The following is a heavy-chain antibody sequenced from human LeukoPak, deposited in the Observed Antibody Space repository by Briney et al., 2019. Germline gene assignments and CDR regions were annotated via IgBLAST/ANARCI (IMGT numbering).Heavy chain of an antibody. CDR2: IYYSGST. J-gene: IGHJ4*02. D-gene: IGHD6-19*01. CDR1: GGSISSYY. Sequence: SETLSLTCTVSGGSISSYYWSWIRQPPGKGLEWIGYIYYSGSTNYNPSLKSRVTISVETSKNQFSLKLSSVTAADTAVYYCARSQGGEQWLVRGSYYFDYWGQGTLVTVSS. CDR3: ARSQGGEQWLVRGSYYFDY. V-gene: IGHV4-59*01.